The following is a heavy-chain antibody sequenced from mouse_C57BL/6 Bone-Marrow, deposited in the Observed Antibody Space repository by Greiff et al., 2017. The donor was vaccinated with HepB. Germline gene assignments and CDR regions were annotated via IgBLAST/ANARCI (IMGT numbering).Heavy chain of an antibody. D-gene: IGHD2-1*01. V-gene: IGHV1-50*01. CDR3: ARDGNYLAWFAY. CDR1: GYTFTSYW. J-gene: IGHJ3*01. Sequence: VQLQQPGAELVKPGASVKLSCKASGYTFTSYWMQWVKQRPGQGLEWIGEIDPSDSYTNYNQKFKGKATLTVDTSSSTAYMQLSSLTSEDSAVYYCARDGNYLAWFAYWGQGTLVTVSA. CDR2: IDPSDSYT.